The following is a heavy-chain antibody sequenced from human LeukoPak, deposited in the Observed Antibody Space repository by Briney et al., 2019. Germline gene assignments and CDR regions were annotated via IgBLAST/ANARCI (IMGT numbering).Heavy chain of an antibody. V-gene: IGHV4-59*01. J-gene: IGHJ3*02. D-gene: IGHD3-22*01. CDR3: AGSISRGYYGGIDAFDI. CDR1: GGSISSYY. Sequence: PSETLSLTCTVSGGSISSYYWSRIRQPPGKGLEWIGYIYYSGSTNYNPSLKSRVTISVDTSKNQFSLKLSSVTAADTAVYYCAGSISRGYYGGIDAFDIWGQGTMVTVSS. CDR2: IYYSGST.